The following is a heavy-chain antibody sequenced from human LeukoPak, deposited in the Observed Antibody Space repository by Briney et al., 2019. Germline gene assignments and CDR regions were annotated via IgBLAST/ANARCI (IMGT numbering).Heavy chain of an antibody. CDR3: ARGQKTYYDFWSGYWTNLFDY. Sequence: ASVKVSCKASGYTFTSYYMHWVRQAPGQGLEWMGIINPSGGRTSYAQKFQGRVTMTRDTSTSTVYMELSSLRSEDTAVYYCARGQKTYYDFWSGYWTNLFDYWGQGTLVTVSS. CDR2: INPSGGRT. CDR1: GYTFTSYY. J-gene: IGHJ4*02. V-gene: IGHV1-46*01. D-gene: IGHD3-3*01.